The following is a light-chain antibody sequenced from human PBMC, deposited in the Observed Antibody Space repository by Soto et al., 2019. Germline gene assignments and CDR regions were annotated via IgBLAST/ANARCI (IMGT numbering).Light chain of an antibody. CDR1: SSEIGNNY. CDR2: ENN. J-gene: IGLJ3*02. V-gene: IGLV1-51*02. Sequence: QSVLTQPPSVSAAPGQKVTISCSGSSSEIGNNYVSWYQQLPGTAPKLLIYENNKRPSGIPDRFSGSKSGTSATLGITGLQTGDEADYYCGTWDSSLSAGVFGGGTKVTVL. CDR3: GTWDSSLSAGV.